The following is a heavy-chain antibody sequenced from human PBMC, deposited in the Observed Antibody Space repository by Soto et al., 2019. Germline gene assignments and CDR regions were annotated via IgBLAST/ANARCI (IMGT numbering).Heavy chain of an antibody. CDR1: GGSISSSSYY. J-gene: IGHJ4*02. V-gene: IGHV4-39*01. CDR2: IYYSGST. CDR3: ARHSIVVVTANFDY. D-gene: IGHD2-21*02. Sequence: QLQLQESGPGLVKPSETLSLTCTVSGGSISSSSYYWGWIRQPPGKGLEWIGSIYYSGSTYYNPSLKSRLTISVDTSKNQFSLKLSSVTAADTAVYYCARHSIVVVTANFDYWGQGTLVTVSS.